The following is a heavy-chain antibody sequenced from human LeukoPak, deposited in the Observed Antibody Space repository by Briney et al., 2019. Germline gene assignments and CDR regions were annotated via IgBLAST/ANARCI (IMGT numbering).Heavy chain of an antibody. V-gene: IGHV3-53*01. D-gene: IGHD1-26*01. CDR2: IYSGGST. J-gene: IGHJ5*02. CDR3: ARRGSTRSYGYWFDP. Sequence: GGSLRLSCAASGFTVSSNYMSWVRQAPGKGLEWVSVIYSGGSTYYADSVKGRFTISRDNSKNTLYLQMNSLRAEDTAVYYCARRGSTRSYGYWFDPWGQGTLSPSPQ. CDR1: GFTVSSNY.